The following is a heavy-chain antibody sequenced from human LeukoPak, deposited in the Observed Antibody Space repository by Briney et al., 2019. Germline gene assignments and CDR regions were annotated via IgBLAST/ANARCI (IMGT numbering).Heavy chain of an antibody. CDR1: GGSFSSYD. CDR3: ARHTCYDSSGYFAY. J-gene: IGHJ4*02. Sequence: SETLSLTCTVSGGSFSSYDWNWIRQPAGKGLEWIGRIYTSGSTNYNPSLKSRVTISVDKSKNQFSLKLSSMTAADTAVYYCARHTCYDSSGYFAYWGQGTLVTVSS. CDR2: IYTSGST. D-gene: IGHD3-22*01. V-gene: IGHV4-4*07.